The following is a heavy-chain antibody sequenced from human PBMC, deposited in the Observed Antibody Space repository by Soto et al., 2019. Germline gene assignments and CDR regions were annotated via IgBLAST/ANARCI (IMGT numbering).Heavy chain of an antibody. V-gene: IGHV3-7*01. D-gene: IGHD3-3*01. J-gene: IGHJ3*02. CDR1: GFTLSAYW. CDR2: IKQDGSER. Sequence: QLVESGGGLVQPGGSLRLSCAASGFTLSAYWMNWVRQAPGKGLEWVANIKQDGSERNYVDSVKGRFTISRDNGKNSLYLQMNTLGADDTAVYYCPITTSAFGICGQGTLVTVSS. CDR3: PITTSAFGI.